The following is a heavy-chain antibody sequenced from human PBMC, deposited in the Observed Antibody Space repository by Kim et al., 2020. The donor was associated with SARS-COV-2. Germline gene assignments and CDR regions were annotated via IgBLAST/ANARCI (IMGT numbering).Heavy chain of an antibody. J-gene: IGHJ2*01. V-gene: IGHV3-33*01. CDR1: GFTFSSEG. D-gene: IGHD4-17*01. CDR3: ARRDLHRRRHSFPALRSSDL. CDR2: IWYDGSNK. Sequence: YGFTFSSEGREWVRQAPGKGLEWVAVIWYDGSNKYYEDSVKGRFTISRDNSKNTRYMKMNRLRAEYIFVYYCARRDLHRRRHSFPALRSSDL.